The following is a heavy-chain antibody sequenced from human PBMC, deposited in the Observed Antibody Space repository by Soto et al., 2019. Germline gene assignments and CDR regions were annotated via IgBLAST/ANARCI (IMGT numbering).Heavy chain of an antibody. V-gene: IGHV4-30-4*01. CDR1: GGSISSGEYY. CDR3: AREQGYDSSGYPRREYYFDY. CDR2: IYYTGCT. D-gene: IGHD3-22*01. J-gene: IGHJ4*02. Sequence: SETLSLTCTLSGGSISSGEYYWSWIRQPPEKGLEWIEYIYYTGCTYYNPSLKSRVTISVDTSKNQFSLKLSSVTAADTAVYYCAREQGYDSSGYPRREYYFDYWGQGTLVTVSS.